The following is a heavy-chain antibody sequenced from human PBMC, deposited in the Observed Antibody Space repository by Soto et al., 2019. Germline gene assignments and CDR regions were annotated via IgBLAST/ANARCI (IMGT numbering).Heavy chain of an antibody. CDR1: GYTLTELS. CDR3: ATGTRHFDYGDYEIDY. D-gene: IGHD4-17*01. J-gene: IGHJ4*02. CDR2: FDPEDGET. Sequence: ASVKVSCKVSGYTLTELSMHWVRQAPGKGLEWMGGFDPEDGETIYAQKFQGRVTMTEDTSTDTAYMELSSLRSEDTAVYYCATGTRHFDYGDYEIDYWGQGTLVTVSS. V-gene: IGHV1-24*01.